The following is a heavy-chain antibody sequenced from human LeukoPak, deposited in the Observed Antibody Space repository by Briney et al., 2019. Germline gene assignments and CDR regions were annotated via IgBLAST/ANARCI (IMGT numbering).Heavy chain of an antibody. CDR3: ARADYGGNSFGAFDI. D-gene: IGHD4-23*01. J-gene: IGHJ3*02. V-gene: IGHV3-53*01. CDR2: IYSGGST. CDR1: GFSVSSKY. Sequence: GGSLRLSCAVSGFSVSSKYMSWVREAPGEGLEWVSVIYSGGSTYYAGSVQGRFTISRDNSWNTLYLQMNSLRAEDTAVYYCARADYGGNSFGAFDIWGHGTMVTVSS.